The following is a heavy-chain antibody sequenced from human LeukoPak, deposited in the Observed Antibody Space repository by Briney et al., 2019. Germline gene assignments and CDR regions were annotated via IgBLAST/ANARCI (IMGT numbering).Heavy chain of an antibody. CDR1: GFTFSSYS. J-gene: IGHJ6*03. V-gene: IGHV3-21*01. Sequence: GGSLRLSCAASGFTFSSYSMNWVRQAPGKGLEWVSSISSSSSYIYYADSVKGRFTISRDNAKNSLYLQMNSLGAEDTAVYYCARSGLDYYYYMDVWGKGTTVTVSS. CDR3: ARSGLDYYYYMDV. CDR2: ISSSSSYI. D-gene: IGHD3/OR15-3a*01.